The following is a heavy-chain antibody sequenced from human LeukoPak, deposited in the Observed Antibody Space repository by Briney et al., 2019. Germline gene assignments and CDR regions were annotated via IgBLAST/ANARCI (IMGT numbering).Heavy chain of an antibody. J-gene: IGHJ4*02. CDR2: INPAGKET. V-gene: IGHV3-7*01. CDR1: GFSFSAYW. CDR3: ARFGYVAAVDV. Sequence: PGRSLRLSCAASGFSFSAYWMTWVRQAPGTGLEWVANINPAGKETYYVDPVKGRFSISRDNAKNLVYLQMNSLRAEDTAVYHCARFGYVAAVDVWGQGTPVTVSS. D-gene: IGHD2-15*01.